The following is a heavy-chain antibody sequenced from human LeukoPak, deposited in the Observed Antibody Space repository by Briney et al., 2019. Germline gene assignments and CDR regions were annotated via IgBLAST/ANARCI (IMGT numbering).Heavy chain of an antibody. V-gene: IGHV5-10-1*01. J-gene: IGHJ4*02. D-gene: IGHD6-19*01. CDR2: IDPSDSYT. Sequence: HGESLKISCKGAGYSFTSYWISWVRQLPGKGLEWMGRIDPSDSYTNYSPSFQSHVTISADKSISTAYLQWSSLKASDTAMYYCARYSSGRAPFDYWGQGTLVTVSS. CDR3: ARYSSGRAPFDY. CDR1: GYSFTSYW.